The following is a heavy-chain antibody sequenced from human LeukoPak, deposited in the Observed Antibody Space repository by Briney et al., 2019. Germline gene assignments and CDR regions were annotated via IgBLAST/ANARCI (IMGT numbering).Heavy chain of an antibody. CDR2: ISGSGGDT. D-gene: IGHD3-3*01. CDR3: VKLNMYYDFWSGYDY. J-gene: IGHJ4*02. V-gene: IGHV3-23*01. Sequence: GGSLRLSCAPSGFTFSNYAMSWVRQAPGKRLDWVSAISGSGGDTYYADSVKGRFTISRGNSKNTLYLQMNSLRAEDTAVYYCVKLNMYYDFWSGYDYWGQGTLVTVSS. CDR1: GFTFSNYA.